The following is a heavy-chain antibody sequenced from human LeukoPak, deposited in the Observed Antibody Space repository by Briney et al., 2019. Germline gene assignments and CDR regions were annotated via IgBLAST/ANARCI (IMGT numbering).Heavy chain of an antibody. CDR1: GGSINSGGYS. CDR3: ARGSGAPSPSFDY. J-gene: IGHJ4*02. CDR2: IYHSGST. V-gene: IGHV4-30-2*01. Sequence: SETLSLTCAVSGGSINSGGYSWSWIRQPPGKGLEWIGYIYHSGSTYYNPSLKSRVTISVDRSKNQFSLKLSSVTAADTAVYYCARGSGAPSPSFDYWGQGTLVTVSS.